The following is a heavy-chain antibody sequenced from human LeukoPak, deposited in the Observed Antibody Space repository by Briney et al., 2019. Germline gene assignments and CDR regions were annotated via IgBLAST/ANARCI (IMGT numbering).Heavy chain of an antibody. D-gene: IGHD3-16*01. V-gene: IGHV1-46*01. Sequence: GASLKVSCKTSGYTFTSYNIHWVRLTPGQGLEWMGVVNPSSGDTSYEQKFQGRVTMTRDTSTNTVYMELSSLRSEDTAVYYCARRSVTFSFDYWGQGTLVTVSS. CDR1: GYTFTSYN. CDR2: VNPSSGDT. J-gene: IGHJ4*02. CDR3: ARRSVTFSFDY.